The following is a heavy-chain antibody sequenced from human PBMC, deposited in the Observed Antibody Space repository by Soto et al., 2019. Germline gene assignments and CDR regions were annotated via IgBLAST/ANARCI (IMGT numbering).Heavy chain of an antibody. CDR1: GFTVSSNY. D-gene: IGHD1-7*01. CDR2: IYSGGST. J-gene: IGHJ6*02. V-gene: IGHV3-66*01. Sequence: EVQLVESGGGLVQPGGSLRLSCAASGFTVSSNYMSWVRQAPGKGLEWVSVIYSGGSTYYADSVKGRFTISRDNSKNTLYLQMISLRAEDTAVYDCARDRRTPDGMDVWGQGTTVTVSS. CDR3: ARDRRTPDGMDV.